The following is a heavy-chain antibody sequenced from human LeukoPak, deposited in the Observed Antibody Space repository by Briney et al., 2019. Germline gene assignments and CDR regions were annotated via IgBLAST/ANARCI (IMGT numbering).Heavy chain of an antibody. CDR2: INPNSGDT. CDR1: GYTFTGYY. CDR3: ARGKDCSGGTCYSYYYYGLDV. J-gene: IGHJ6*02. D-gene: IGHD2-15*01. V-gene: IGHV1-2*02. Sequence: GASVKVSCKASGYTFTGYYIHWVRQAPGQGLEGMGWINPNSGDTKSAQKFQGRVTMTRDRSVTTAYMDLSRLKSDDTAVYYCARGKDCSGGTCYSYYYYGLDVWGQGTTVTVSS.